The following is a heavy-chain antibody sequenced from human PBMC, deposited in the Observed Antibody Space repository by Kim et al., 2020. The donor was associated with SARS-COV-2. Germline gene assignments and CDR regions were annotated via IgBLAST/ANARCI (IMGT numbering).Heavy chain of an antibody. D-gene: IGHD5-18*01. V-gene: IGHV1-46*01. Sequence: ASVKVSCKASGYTFTSYYMHWVRQAPGQGLEWMGIINPSGGSTSYAQKFQGRVTMTRDTSTSTVYMELSSLRSEDTAVYYCARDGKPSYGVVYGYGIDYWGQGTLVTVSS. CDR2: INPSGGST. CDR1: GYTFTSYY. CDR3: ARDGKPSYGVVYGYGIDY. J-gene: IGHJ4*02.